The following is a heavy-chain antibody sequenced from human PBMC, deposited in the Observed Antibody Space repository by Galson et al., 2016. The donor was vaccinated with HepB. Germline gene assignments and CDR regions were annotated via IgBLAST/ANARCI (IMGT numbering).Heavy chain of an antibody. CDR1: GFSVSSNY. CDR2: IFSAGTT. V-gene: IGHV3-53*01. Sequence: LRLSCAASGFSVSSNYLSWVRQAPGKGLEWVSVIFSAGTTYYADSVKGRFTTSRDNSKNTLYLQMNSLRAEDTAVYYCARDSGSVSFDYWGQGTLVTVSS. CDR3: ARDSGSVSFDY. D-gene: IGHD1-26*01. J-gene: IGHJ4*02.